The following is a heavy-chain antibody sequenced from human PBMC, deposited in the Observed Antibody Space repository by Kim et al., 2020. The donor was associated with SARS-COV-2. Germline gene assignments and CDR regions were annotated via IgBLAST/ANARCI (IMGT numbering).Heavy chain of an antibody. CDR1: GFTFSSYA. CDR3: ARAGRDYDYVWGSYRYRPLDY. J-gene: IGHJ4*02. V-gene: IGHV3-30*04. Sequence: GGSLRLSCAASGFTFSSYAMHWVRQAPGKGLEWVAVISYDGSNKYYADSVKGRFTISRDNSKNTLYLQMNSLRAEDTAVYYCARAGRDYDYVWGSYRYRPLDYWGQGTLVTVSS. CDR2: ISYDGSNK. D-gene: IGHD3-16*02.